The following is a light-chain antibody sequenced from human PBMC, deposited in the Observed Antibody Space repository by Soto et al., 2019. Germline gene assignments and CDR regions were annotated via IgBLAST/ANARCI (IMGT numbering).Light chain of an antibody. CDR3: SSYTSSSSYV. CDR2: DVT. J-gene: IGLJ1*01. CDR1: SSDFGIYNS. V-gene: IGLV2-14*01. Sequence: QSALTQPASVPGSPGQPITLLCTGTSSDFGIYNSVSWYQQHPGKAPKLMIHDVTNRPSGVSDRFSGSKSGNTASLTISELQAEDEADYYCSSYTSSSSYVFGTGTKVTVL.